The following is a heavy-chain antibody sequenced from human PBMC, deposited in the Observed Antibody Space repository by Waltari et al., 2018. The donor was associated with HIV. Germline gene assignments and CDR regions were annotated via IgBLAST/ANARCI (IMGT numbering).Heavy chain of an antibody. V-gene: IGHV4-59*01. Sequence: QVQLQESGPGLVKPAETLSLTCTVSGDSINTYYWRWIRQPPGMGLEWIGHIYYSGSTKYNPSLAGRVRISVDTSKKKISLKVKSVTTADTAMYYCARDADGLDYWGQGTLVTVSS. J-gene: IGHJ4*02. CDR1: GDSINTYY. CDR2: IYYSGST. CDR3: ARDADGLDY.